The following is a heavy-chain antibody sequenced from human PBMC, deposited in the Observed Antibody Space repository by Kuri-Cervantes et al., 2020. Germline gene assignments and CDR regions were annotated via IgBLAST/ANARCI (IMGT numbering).Heavy chain of an antibody. CDR3: TRRILKYQLLSPHMDGMDV. V-gene: IGHV3-73*01. D-gene: IGHD2-2*01. J-gene: IGHJ6*02. CDR1: GFTFDDYA. Sequence: GGSLRLSCAASGFTFDDYAMHWVRQAPGKGLEWVGRIRSKANSYATAYAASVKGRFTISRGDSKNTAYLQMNSLKTEDTAVYYCTRRILKYQLLSPHMDGMDVWGQGTTVTVSS. CDR2: IRSKANSYAT.